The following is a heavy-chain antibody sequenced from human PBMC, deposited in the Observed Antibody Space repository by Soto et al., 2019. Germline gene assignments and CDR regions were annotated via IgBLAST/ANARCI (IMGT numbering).Heavy chain of an antibody. CDR2: IRSKDYGGTT. CDR1: GFTFGDYA. D-gene: IGHD5-12*01. CDR3: TRDLSGYDTDYYYGMDV. V-gene: IGHV3-49*04. J-gene: IGHJ6*02. Sequence: TGGSLRLSCTASGFTFGDYAMSWVRQAPGKGLEWVGFIRSKDYGGTTEYAASVKGRFTISRDDSKSIAYLQMNSLKTEDTAVYYCTRDLSGYDTDYYYGMDVWGQGTTFTVSS.